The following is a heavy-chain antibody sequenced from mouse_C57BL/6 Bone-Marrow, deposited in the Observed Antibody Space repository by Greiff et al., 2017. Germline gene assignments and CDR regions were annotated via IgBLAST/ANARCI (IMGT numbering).Heavy chain of an antibody. Sequence: EVQLQQSGPELVKPGASVKMSCKASGYTFTDYYMHWVKQSHGKSREWIGYIYTKNGGNGYNQKFKGKATLTVDKYSSTAYMELRSLTSEDSAVYYCARGGNYYGSSYDWYFDVWGTWTTVTVSS. J-gene: IGHJ1*03. CDR3: ARGGNYYGSSYDWYFDV. CDR2: IYTKNGGN. V-gene: IGHV1-34*01. CDR1: GYTFTDYY. D-gene: IGHD1-1*01.